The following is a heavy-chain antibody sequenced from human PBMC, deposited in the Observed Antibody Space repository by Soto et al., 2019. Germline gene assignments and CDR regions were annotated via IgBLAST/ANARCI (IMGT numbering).Heavy chain of an antibody. J-gene: IGHJ5*02. CDR2: IYYSGST. V-gene: IGHV4-30-4*01. Sequence: SETLSLTCTVSGGSISSGDYYWSWIRQPPGKGLEWIGYIYYSGSTYYNPSLKSRVTISVDTSKNQFSLKLSAVTAADTAVYYCARERYDSWHNWFDPWGQGTLVTVSS. CDR3: ARERYDSWHNWFDP. CDR1: GGSISSGDYY. D-gene: IGHD5-12*01.